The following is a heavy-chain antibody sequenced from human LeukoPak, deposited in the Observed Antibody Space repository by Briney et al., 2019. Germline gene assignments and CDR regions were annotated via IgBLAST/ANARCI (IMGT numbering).Heavy chain of an antibody. CDR3: ARGRAEWLLFGNRFDP. D-gene: IGHD3-3*01. J-gene: IGHJ5*02. CDR1: GASISSSSYY. V-gene: IGHV4-39*07. CDR2: IYYSGST. Sequence: PSETLSLTCTVSGASISSSSYYWGWIRQPPGKGLEWIGNIYYSGSTNYNPSLKSRVTISVDTSKNQFSLKLSSVTAADTAVYYCARGRAEWLLFGNRFDPWGQGTLVTVSS.